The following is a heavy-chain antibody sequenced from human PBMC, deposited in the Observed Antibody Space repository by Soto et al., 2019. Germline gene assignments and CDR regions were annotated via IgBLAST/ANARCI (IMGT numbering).Heavy chain of an antibody. CDR2: IGSKANSYAT. CDR3: TRYDQGYDSSGYYPPPFDY. J-gene: IGHJ4*02. CDR1: GFTFGASA. Sequence: PGGSLRLSCAASGFTFGASALQWVRQASGKGLEWLGRIGSKANSYATAYAASVKGRFTISRDDSKNTAYLQMNSLKTEDTAVYYCTRYDQGYDSSGYYPPPFDYWGQGTLVTVSS. V-gene: IGHV3-73*01. D-gene: IGHD3-22*01.